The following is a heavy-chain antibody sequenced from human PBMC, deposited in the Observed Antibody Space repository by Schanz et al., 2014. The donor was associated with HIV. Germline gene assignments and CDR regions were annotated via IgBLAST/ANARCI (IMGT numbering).Heavy chain of an antibody. CDR3: ARDGARTSHWGF. CDR2: IWNDGSNT. Sequence: QVHLVESGGGVVQPGRSLRLSCVASGFSFDSFGMHWVRQAPGKGLEWVAVIWNDGSNTFYADSVKGRFTISRDNSKKTVVLQMNNLRAEDTAVYFCARDGARTSHWGFWGQGTLVTVSS. D-gene: IGHD2-2*01. J-gene: IGHJ4*02. V-gene: IGHV3-33*08. CDR1: GFSFDSFG.